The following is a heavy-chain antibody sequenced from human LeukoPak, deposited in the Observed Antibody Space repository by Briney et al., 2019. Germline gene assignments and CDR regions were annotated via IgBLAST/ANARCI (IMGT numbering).Heavy chain of an antibody. CDR3: ARDESGSYWGPGIDY. V-gene: IGHV3-21*01. D-gene: IGHD1-26*01. Sequence: GSLRLSCAASGFPFSAYSMNWVRQAPGKGLEWVSSISSSSSYIYYADSVKGRFTISRDNAKNSLYLQMNSLRAEDTAVYYCARDESGSYWGPGIDYWGQGTLVTVSS. CDR2: ISSSSSYI. J-gene: IGHJ4*02. CDR1: GFPFSAYS.